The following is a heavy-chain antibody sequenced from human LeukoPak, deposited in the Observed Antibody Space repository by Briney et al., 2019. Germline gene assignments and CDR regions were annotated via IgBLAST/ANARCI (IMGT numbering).Heavy chain of an antibody. CDR2: LGNP. CDR1: GASTTGGYY. Sequence: SETLALTCAVSGASTTGGYYWTWIRQPPGKGLEWIGKLGNPNYNPSLKSRVTISGNRSKNQFSLKLNSVTTADTAVYFCATDRGGGGGVGYWGQGTLVTVSS. D-gene: IGHD4-23*01. J-gene: IGHJ4*02. V-gene: IGHV4-61*08. CDR3: ATDRGGGGGVGY.